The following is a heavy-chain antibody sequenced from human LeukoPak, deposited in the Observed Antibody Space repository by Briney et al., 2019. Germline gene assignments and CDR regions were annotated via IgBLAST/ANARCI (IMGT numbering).Heavy chain of an antibody. D-gene: IGHD5-12*01. CDR1: GGSISSYY. CDR3: ARLKPGYSGYEAVDY. J-gene: IGHJ4*02. V-gene: IGHV4-59*01. Sequence: SETLSLTCTVSGGSISSYYWSWIRQPPGKGLEWIGYIYYSGSTNYNPSLKSRVTISVDTSKNQFSLKLSSVTAADTAVYYCARLKPGYSGYEAVDYWGQRTLVTVSS. CDR2: IYYSGST.